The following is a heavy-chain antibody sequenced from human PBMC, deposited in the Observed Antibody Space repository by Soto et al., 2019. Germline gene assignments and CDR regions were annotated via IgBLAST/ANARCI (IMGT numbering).Heavy chain of an antibody. V-gene: IGHV4-61*01. D-gene: IGHD1-20*01. J-gene: IGHJ6*02. CDR2: IYYSGTT. CDR1: GASVSSATQY. CDR3: ARTRDNNINYYYALDV. Sequence: PETLSLTCTVSGASVSSATQYRNWLPQPPGKPLEWIGYIYYSGTTNYNPPLRCRVTISLDRSNAQFSLKQSSVTAADTAVYYCARTRDNNINYYYALDVWGPGTTVTVSS.